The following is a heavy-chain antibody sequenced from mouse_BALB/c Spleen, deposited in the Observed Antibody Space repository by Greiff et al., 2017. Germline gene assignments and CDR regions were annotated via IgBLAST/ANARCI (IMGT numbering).Heavy chain of an antibody. Sequence: DVKLVESGGGLVQPGGSLKLSCAASGFTFSSYTMSWVRQTPEKRLEWVAYISNGGGSTYYPDTVKGRFTISRDNAKNTLYLQMSSLKSEDTAMYYCATYGNYGADYWGQGTTLTVSS. CDR1: GFTFSSYT. J-gene: IGHJ2*01. D-gene: IGHD2-1*01. V-gene: IGHV5-12-2*01. CDR2: ISNGGGST. CDR3: ATYGNYGADY.